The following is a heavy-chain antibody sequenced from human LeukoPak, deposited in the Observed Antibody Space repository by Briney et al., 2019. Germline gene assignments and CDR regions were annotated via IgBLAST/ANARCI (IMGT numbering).Heavy chain of an antibody. J-gene: IGHJ4*02. CDR1: NYSITSGYY. D-gene: IGHD6-19*01. V-gene: IGHV4-38-2*01. CDR3: ARVSGSGRHRGYFDS. CDR2: IYHSGIT. Sequence: SETLSLTCAVSNYSITSGYYWGWIRQPPGKGLEWIGGIYHSGITYYSPSLKSRVTMSVDTSKNQFSVNLNSVTAADTAVYYCARVSGSGRHRGYFDSWGQGTLVTVSS.